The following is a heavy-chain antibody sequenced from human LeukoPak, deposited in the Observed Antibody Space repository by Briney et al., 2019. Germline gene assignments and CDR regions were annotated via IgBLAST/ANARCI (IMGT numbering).Heavy chain of an antibody. D-gene: IGHD4-17*01. CDR3: ARAYGDYVKGAFDI. CDR2: IYYSGST. Sequence: SETLSLTCTVSGGSISSYYWSWIRQPPGKGLEWIGYIYYSGSTNYNPSLKSRVTISVDTSKNQFSLNLSSVTAADTAVYYCARAYGDYVKGAFDIWGPGTMVTVSS. V-gene: IGHV4-59*12. CDR1: GGSISSYY. J-gene: IGHJ3*02.